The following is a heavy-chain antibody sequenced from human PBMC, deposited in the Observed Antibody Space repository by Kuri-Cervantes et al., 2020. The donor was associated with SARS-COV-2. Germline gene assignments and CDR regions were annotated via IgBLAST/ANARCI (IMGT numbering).Heavy chain of an antibody. CDR2: IYPGDSDT. CDR3: ARRAYGEEVDYYYMDV. CDR1: GYTFISYW. D-gene: IGHD4-17*01. V-gene: IGHV5-51*01. J-gene: IGHJ6*03. Sequence: GGSLRLSCKVSGYTFISYWIGWWSQLPGKGLEWRGVIYPGDSDTRYSPSFQGQVTISADKSINTAFLQWSSLNASDTAIYYCARRAYGEEVDYYYMDVWGKGTTVTVSS.